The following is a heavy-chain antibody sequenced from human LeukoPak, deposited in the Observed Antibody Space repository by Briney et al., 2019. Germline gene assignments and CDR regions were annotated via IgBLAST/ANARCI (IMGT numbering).Heavy chain of an antibody. D-gene: IGHD6-19*01. CDR3: ATHLPPYSSGWAFDY. CDR1: GGTFSSYA. J-gene: IGHJ4*02. V-gene: IGHV1-69*05. CDR2: IIPIFGTA. Sequence: GASVKVSCKASGGTFSSYAISWVRQAPGQGLEWMGGIIPIFGTANYAQKFQGRVTITTDESTSTVYMELSSLRSEDTAVYYCATHLPPYSSGWAFDYWGQGTLVTVSS.